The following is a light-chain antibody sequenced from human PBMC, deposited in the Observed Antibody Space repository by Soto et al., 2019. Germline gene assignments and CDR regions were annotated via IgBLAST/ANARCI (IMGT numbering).Light chain of an antibody. J-gene: IGLJ3*02. Sequence: QSVLTQPPSASGSPGQSVTISCTGTSSDVGGYNYVSWYQQHPGKAPKVVIYEVSKRPSGVPDRFSGSKSGNMASLTVSGLQAEDEADYYCTSYAGNKGWVFGGGTKVTVL. CDR1: SSDVGGYNY. V-gene: IGLV2-8*01. CDR3: TSYAGNKGWV. CDR2: EVS.